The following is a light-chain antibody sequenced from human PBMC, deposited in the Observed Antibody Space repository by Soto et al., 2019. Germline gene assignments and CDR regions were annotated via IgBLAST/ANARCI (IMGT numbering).Light chain of an antibody. J-gene: IGLJ1*01. CDR3: CSFAGSYTSYV. V-gene: IGLV2-11*01. Sequence: QSALTQPRSVSGSPGQSVTISCTGASNYVSWYQQHPDKAPKLMIYDVFKRSSGVPDRFSGSKSGNTASLTISGLQAEDEADYYCCSFAGSYTSYVFGTGTKLTVL. CDR1: SNY. CDR2: DVF.